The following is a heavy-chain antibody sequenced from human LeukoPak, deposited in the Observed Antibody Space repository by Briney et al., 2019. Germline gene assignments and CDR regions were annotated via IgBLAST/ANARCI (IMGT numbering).Heavy chain of an antibody. D-gene: IGHD1-1*01. V-gene: IGHV4-61*02. CDR2: IYTSGST. Sequence: SQTLSLTCTVSGCSISSGSYHWSWISQPAAKGLEWIGRIYTSGSTNYNPCLKSRVTISVDTSKNQFSLKLSSVSAADTAVYYCARDPTGTGAFDIWGQGTMVTVSS. J-gene: IGHJ3*02. CDR3: ARDPTGTGAFDI. CDR1: GCSISSGSYH.